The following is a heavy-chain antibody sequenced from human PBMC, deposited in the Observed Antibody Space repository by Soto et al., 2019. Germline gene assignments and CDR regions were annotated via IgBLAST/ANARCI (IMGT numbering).Heavy chain of an antibody. CDR3: ARDQIPYTVTFDY. J-gene: IGHJ4*02. CDR2: ISSSGSTI. V-gene: IGHV3-11*01. Sequence: GGSLRLSCAASGFTFSDYYMSWIRQAPGKGLEWVSYISSSGSTIYYADSVKGRFTISRDNAKNSLYLQMNSLRAEDTAVYYCARDQIPYTVTFDYWGQGTLVTVSS. D-gene: IGHD4-4*01. CDR1: GFTFSDYY.